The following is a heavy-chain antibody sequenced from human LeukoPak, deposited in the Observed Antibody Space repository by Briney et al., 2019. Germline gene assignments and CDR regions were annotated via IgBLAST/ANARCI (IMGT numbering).Heavy chain of an antibody. CDR1: GYTFSTYA. CDR3: ARSYIVVVPAVYFDY. D-gene: IGHD2-2*01. Sequence: ASVKVSCKTSGYTFSTYAIQWVRQAPGQRLEWMGWINVGDGNTKFSQKFQGRVTITRDTSASSSYMELSSLRSEDTAVCYCARSYIVVVPAVYFDYWGQGTLVTVSS. CDR2: INVGDGNT. V-gene: IGHV1-3*01. J-gene: IGHJ4*02.